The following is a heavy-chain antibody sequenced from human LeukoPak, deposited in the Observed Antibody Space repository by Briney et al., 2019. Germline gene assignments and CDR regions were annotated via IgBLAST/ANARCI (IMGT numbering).Heavy chain of an antibody. CDR2: IDSTSTYI. V-gene: IGHV3-21*04. J-gene: IGHJ4*02. D-gene: IGHD1-26*01. CDR3: ARDSLVGSTTPVFDY. Sequence: GRSLRLSCAASGFTFSRSGMHWVRQAPGKGLEWVSSIDSTSTYIYYADSVKGRFTISRDNAKNSLYLQMDSLRAEDTAVYYCARDSLVGSTTPVFDYWGQGTLVTVSS. CDR1: GFTFSRSG.